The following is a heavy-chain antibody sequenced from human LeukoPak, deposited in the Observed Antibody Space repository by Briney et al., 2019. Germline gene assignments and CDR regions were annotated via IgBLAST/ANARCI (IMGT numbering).Heavy chain of an antibody. D-gene: IGHD3-10*01. V-gene: IGHV4-34*01. CDR3: ARLRPYLYYFDY. Sequence: SETLSLTCAVYGGSFSGYYWSWIRQPPGKGLEWIGEINHSGSTNYNPSLKSRVTISVDTSKNQFSLKLSSVTAADTAVYYCARLRPYLYYFDYWGQGTLVTVSS. CDR2: INHSGST. CDR1: GGSFSGYY. J-gene: IGHJ4*02.